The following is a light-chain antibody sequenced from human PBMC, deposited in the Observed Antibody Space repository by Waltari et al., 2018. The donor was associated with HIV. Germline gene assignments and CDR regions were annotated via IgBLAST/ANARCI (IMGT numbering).Light chain of an antibody. CDR3: QQFYTMPVT. V-gene: IGKV1-39*01. Sequence: DLQLTQSPSSLSASVGDRVPITCRASQSISGYLNWYQQKPGKAPRSLSYAESSLQSGVPSRFRGSGSGPEFSLTIDSLQPEDFATYYCQQFYTMPVTFGQGTKLEIK. CDR1: QSISGY. J-gene: IGKJ2*01. CDR2: AES.